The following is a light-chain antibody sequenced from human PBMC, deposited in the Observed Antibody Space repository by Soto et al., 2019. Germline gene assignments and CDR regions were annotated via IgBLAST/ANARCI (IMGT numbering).Light chain of an antibody. V-gene: IGKV1-5*01. J-gene: IGKJ2*01. CDR3: QQYTAFPYS. CDR1: QTVLYW. CDR2: DAF. Sequence: DIQMTQSPSTLSASVGDRVTITCRASQTVLYWLAWYQQKPGRAPRLLIYDAFSLQSGVPSRFTGSGSGTEFSITITSQQPDDFATYYCQQYTAFPYSFGQGTKLEI.